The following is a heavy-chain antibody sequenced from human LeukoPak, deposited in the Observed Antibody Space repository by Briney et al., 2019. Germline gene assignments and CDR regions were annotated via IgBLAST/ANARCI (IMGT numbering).Heavy chain of an antibody. D-gene: IGHD3-22*01. CDR2: MNPNSGNT. CDR1: GYTFTSYD. CDR3: ARDYYDSSGYGGFYYYYYGMDV. V-gene: IGHV1-8*01. Sequence: ASVKVSYKASGYTFTSYDINWVRQATGQGLEWMGWMNPNSGNTGYAQKFQGRVTMTGNTSISTAYMELSSLRSEDTAVYYCARDYYDSSGYGGFYYYYYGMDVWGQGTTVTVSS. J-gene: IGHJ6*02.